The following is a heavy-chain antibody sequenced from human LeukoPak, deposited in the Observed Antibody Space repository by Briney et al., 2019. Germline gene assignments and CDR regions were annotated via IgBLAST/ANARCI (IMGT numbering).Heavy chain of an antibody. CDR2: LYTSGST. CDR1: GLTFSNAW. Sequence: GSLRLSCAASGLTFSNAWMSWIRQPAGKGLEWIGRLYTSGSTNYNPSLKSRLTMSADTSKNQFSLNLRSVTAADTAIYYCARDRVDSSGYYYYYGIDVWGQGTAVTVSS. J-gene: IGHJ6*02. V-gene: IGHV4-4*07. D-gene: IGHD3-22*01. CDR3: ARDRVDSSGYYYYYGIDV.